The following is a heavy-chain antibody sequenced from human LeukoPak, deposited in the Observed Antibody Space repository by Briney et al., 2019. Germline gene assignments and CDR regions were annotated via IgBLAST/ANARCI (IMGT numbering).Heavy chain of an antibody. V-gene: IGHV3-11*01. CDR1: GFTFSDYY. CDR3: ARHYYHGSGHGGY. Sequence: PGGSLRPSCAASGFTFSDYYMSWVRQAPGKGLEWLSYITSSGSTIYYADSVKGRFTISRDNAKNSLYLQMNSLRVEDTAVYYCARHYYHGSGHGGYWGQGTLVTVSS. J-gene: IGHJ4*02. CDR2: ITSSGSTI. D-gene: IGHD3-22*01.